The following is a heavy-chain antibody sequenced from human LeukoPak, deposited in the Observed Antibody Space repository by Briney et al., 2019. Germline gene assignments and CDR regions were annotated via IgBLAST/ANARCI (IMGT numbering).Heavy chain of an antibody. CDR3: ARDNYDFWSGYGHYFDY. J-gene: IGHJ4*02. Sequence: GASVKVSCKASGGTFSSYAISWVRQAPGQGLEWMGGIIPIFGTANYAQEFQGRVTITADKSTSTAYMELSSLRSEDTAVYYCARDNYDFWSGYGHYFDYWGQGTLVTVSS. V-gene: IGHV1-69*06. CDR2: IIPIFGTA. CDR1: GGTFSSYA. D-gene: IGHD3-3*01.